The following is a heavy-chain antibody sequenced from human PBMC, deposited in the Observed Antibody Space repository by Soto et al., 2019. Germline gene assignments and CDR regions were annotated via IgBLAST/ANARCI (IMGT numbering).Heavy chain of an antibody. CDR3: ARYLPASDIWNSLYTL. CDR2: IWNVGTNE. V-gene: IGHV3-33*01. J-gene: IGHJ4*02. CDR1: GFTFSDYG. Sequence: QVQLVESGGGVVKPGRSLRLSCVASGFTFSDYGMHWVRQAPGKGLEWVGLIWNVGTNENYVDSVKGRFTISRDNSKNTLYLQMNSMGAEDTALYYGARYLPASDIWNSLYTLWGQGTMVTVSS. D-gene: IGHD3-16*02.